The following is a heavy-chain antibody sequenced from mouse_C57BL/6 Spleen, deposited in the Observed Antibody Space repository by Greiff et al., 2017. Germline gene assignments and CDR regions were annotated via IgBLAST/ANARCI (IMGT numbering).Heavy chain of an antibody. CDR3: ARGIGTSYYFAMDY. J-gene: IGHJ4*01. D-gene: IGHD4-1*01. CDR2: IYPGDGDT. CDR1: GYAFSSSW. V-gene: IGHV1-82*01. Sequence: QVQLQQSGPELVKPGASVKISCKASGYAFSSSWMNWVKQRPGKGLEWIGRIYPGDGDTNYNGKFKGKATLTADKSSSTAYMQLSSLTSEDSAVYFCARGIGTSYYFAMDYWGQGTSVTVSS.